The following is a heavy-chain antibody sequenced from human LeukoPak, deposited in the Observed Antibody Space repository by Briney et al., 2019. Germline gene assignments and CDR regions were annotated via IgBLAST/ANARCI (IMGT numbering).Heavy chain of an antibody. J-gene: IGHJ4*02. D-gene: IGHD6-6*01. Sequence: ASVKVSCKASGYTFTSYGISWVRQAPGQGLKWMGWISAYNGNTNYAQKFQGRVTMTSDTSTNTAYMELRGLRSDDTAVYFCARGGSSRPSPNFDSWGQGALVIVTS. CDR3: ARGGSSRPSPNFDS. CDR2: ISAYNGNT. CDR1: GYTFTSYG. V-gene: IGHV1-18*01.